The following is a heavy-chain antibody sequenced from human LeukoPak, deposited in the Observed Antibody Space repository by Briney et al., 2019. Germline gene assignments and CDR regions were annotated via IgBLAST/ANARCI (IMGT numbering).Heavy chain of an antibody. CDR3: ARQGGPAAYSDAFDI. CDR2: IYPGDSDT. CDR1: GYSFTSYW. J-gene: IGHJ3*02. V-gene: IGHV5-51*01. D-gene: IGHD2-2*01. Sequence: HGESLKISCKGSGYSFTSYWIGWVRQMPGKGLEWMGIIYPGDSDTRYSPSFQGQVTISADKSISTAYLQWSSLKASDTAMYYCARQGGPAAYSDAFDIWGQGTMVTVSS.